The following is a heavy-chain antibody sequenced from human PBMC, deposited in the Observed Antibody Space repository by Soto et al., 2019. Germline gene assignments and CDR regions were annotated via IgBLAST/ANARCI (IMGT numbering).Heavy chain of an antibody. Sequence: QVQLQESGPGLVKPSETLSLTCTVSGGSISSYYWSWIRQPPGKGLEWIGYIYYSGSTNYNPSLKSRVTISVDTSKNQFSLKLSSVTAADTAVYYCAREGVVRGVYYYGMDVWGPGTTVTVSS. CDR3: AREGVVRGVYYYGMDV. D-gene: IGHD3-10*01. V-gene: IGHV4-59*01. J-gene: IGHJ6*02. CDR1: GGSISSYY. CDR2: IYYSGST.